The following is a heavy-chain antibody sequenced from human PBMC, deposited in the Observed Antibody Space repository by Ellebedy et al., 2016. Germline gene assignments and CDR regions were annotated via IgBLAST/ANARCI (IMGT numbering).Heavy chain of an antibody. Sequence: SETLSLXXAVYGGSFSGYYWSWIRQPPGKGLEWIGEINHSGSTNYNPSLKSRVTISVDTSKNQFSLKLSSVTAADTAVYYCARRKKVVTAIRRGAFDIWGQGTMVTVSS. CDR2: INHSGST. CDR3: ARRKKVVTAIRRGAFDI. J-gene: IGHJ3*02. V-gene: IGHV4-34*01. D-gene: IGHD2-21*02. CDR1: GGSFSGYY.